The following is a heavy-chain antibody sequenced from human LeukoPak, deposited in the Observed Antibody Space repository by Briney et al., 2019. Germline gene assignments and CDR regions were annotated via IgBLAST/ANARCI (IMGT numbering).Heavy chain of an antibody. D-gene: IGHD3-9*01. V-gene: IGHV3-66*01. Sequence: GGSLRLSCAASGFTVSSNYMSWVRQAPGKGLEWVSVIYSGGSTYYADSVKGRFTISRDNSKNTLYLQMNSLRAEDTAVYYCARTVLRYFDWPQGGDYWGQGTLVTVSS. J-gene: IGHJ4*02. CDR3: ARTVLRYFDWPQGGDY. CDR2: IYSGGST. CDR1: GFTVSSNY.